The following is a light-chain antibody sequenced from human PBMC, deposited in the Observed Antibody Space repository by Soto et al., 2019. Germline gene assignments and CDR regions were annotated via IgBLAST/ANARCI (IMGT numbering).Light chain of an antibody. CDR2: DAS. Sequence: EIVLTQSPATLSLSPGERATLSCWASQSVGSYLAWYQQKPGQAPRLLIYDASNRATGVPARFSGSGSGTDFTLTISSLEPEDFAIYYCQQRSNFLFGQGTRLEIK. V-gene: IGKV3-11*01. CDR3: QQRSNFL. J-gene: IGKJ5*01. CDR1: QSVGSY.